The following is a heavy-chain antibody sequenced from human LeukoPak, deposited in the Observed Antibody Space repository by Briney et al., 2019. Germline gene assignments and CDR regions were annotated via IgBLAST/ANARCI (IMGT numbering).Heavy chain of an antibody. Sequence: GGSLRLSCAASGFTFSNYGMNWVRQAPGKGLEWVSVVSGSGGSTYYADSVKGRFTISRDNSKNTLYLQMNSLRAEDTAVYYCASPTAGSGSYYKNYMDVWGKGTTVTISS. D-gene: IGHD3-10*01. CDR1: GFTFSNYG. V-gene: IGHV3-23*01. CDR3: ASPTAGSGSYYKNYMDV. CDR2: VSGSGGST. J-gene: IGHJ6*03.